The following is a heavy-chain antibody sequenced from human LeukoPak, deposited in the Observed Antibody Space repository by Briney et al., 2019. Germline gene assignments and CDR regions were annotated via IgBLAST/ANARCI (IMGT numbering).Heavy chain of an antibody. V-gene: IGHV4-34*01. CDR1: GGSFSGYY. CDR3: ARGGRGSWYDWFDP. Sequence: SETLSLTCAVYGGSFSGYYWSWIRQPPGKGLEWIGEINHSGSTNYNPSLKSRVTISVDTSKNQFSLKLSSVTAADTAVYYCARGGRGSWYDWFDPWGQGTLVTVSS. J-gene: IGHJ5*02. D-gene: IGHD2-15*01. CDR2: INHSGST.